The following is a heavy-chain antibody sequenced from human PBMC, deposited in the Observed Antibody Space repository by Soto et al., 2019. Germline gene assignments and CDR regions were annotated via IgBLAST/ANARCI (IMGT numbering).Heavy chain of an antibody. V-gene: IGHV4-59*01. CDR2: IYHSGTT. Sequence: PSETLSLTCTVSGDSITGSYWSWFRQPPGRTREWIGYIYHSGTTTYNPTLKIRVSISVDTSKYQFPLRLTSEIAADTAVDLCSRDRPYAARCLAGFDYWGQGILVTVSS. J-gene: IGHJ4*02. CDR1: GDSITGSY. CDR3: SRDRPYAARCLAGFDY. D-gene: IGHD6-25*01.